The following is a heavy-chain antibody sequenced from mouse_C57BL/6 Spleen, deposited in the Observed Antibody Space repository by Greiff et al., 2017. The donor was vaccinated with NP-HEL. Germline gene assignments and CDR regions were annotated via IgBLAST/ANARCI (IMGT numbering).Heavy chain of an antibody. CDR1: GFTFTDYY. J-gene: IGHJ4*01. D-gene: IGHD4-1*02. Sequence: EVKLVESGGGLVQPGGSLSLSCAASGFTFTDYYMSWVRQPPGKALEWLGFIRNKANGYTTEYSASVKGRFTISRDNSQSILYLQMNALGAEDSATYYCARYDNWDAMDYWGQGTSVTVSS. CDR2: IRNKANGYTT. CDR3: ARYDNWDAMDY. V-gene: IGHV7-3*01.